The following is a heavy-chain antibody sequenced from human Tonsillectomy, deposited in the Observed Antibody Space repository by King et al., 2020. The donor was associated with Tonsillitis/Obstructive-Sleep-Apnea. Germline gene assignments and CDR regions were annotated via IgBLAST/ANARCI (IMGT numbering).Heavy chain of an antibody. Sequence: HVQLQESGPGLVKPSETLSLICTVSGDSISSYYWSWIRQPPGKGLEWIGYIYYSGSTNYNPSLKSRVIISVDTSKNQFSLKLSSVTAADTAVYYCAGGSSRSNWFDPGGQGTLVRVSS. J-gene: IGHJ5*02. CDR3: AGGSSRSNWFDP. V-gene: IGHV4-59*08. CDR1: GDSISSYY. CDR2: IYYSGST. D-gene: IGHD6-13*01.